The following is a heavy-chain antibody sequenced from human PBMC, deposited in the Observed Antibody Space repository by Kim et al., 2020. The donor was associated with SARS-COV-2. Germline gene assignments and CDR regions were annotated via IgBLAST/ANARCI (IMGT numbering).Heavy chain of an antibody. CDR2: K. CDR3: ARIRATTLGMDV. V-gene: IGHV2-70*01. J-gene: IGHJ6*02. D-gene: IGHD1-1*01. Sequence: KYYSSSLKTRITISKDTSKKQVVLTMTNMDPVDTATYYCARIRATTLGMDVWGQGTTVTVSS.